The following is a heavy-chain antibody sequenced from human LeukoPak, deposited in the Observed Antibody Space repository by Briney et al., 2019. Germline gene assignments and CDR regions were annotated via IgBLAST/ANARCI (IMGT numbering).Heavy chain of an antibody. V-gene: IGHV3-23*01. J-gene: IGHJ4*02. D-gene: IGHD6-19*01. CDR2: ISGSGGIT. Sequence: GGSLRLSCAASGFTFSSYGLSWVRQAPGKGLEWVSSISGSGGITYYADSVKGRFTISRDNSKSTLYLLMNSLRAEDTAVYYCAKRDSGWYFDFWGQGTLVTVSS. CDR1: GFTFSSYG. CDR3: AKRDSGWYFDF.